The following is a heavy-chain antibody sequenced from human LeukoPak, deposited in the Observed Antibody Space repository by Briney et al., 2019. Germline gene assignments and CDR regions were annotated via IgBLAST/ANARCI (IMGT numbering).Heavy chain of an antibody. J-gene: IGHJ4*02. CDR1: GYTFTGYY. CDR2: INPNSGGT. CDR3: ARTYYYDSSGYYYGY. V-gene: IGHV1-2*02. Sequence: VASVKVSCKASGYTFTGYYMHWVRQAPGQGLEWMGWINPNSGGTNYAQKFQGRVTMTRDTSISTAYMELSRLRSDDTAVYYCARTYYYDSSGYYYGYWGQGTLVTVSS. D-gene: IGHD3-22*01.